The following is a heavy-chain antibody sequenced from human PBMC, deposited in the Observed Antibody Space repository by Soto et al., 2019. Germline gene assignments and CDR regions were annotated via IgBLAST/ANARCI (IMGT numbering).Heavy chain of an antibody. D-gene: IGHD3-3*01. CDR1: GFTFSTHA. CDR3: AKDPPWTVGPLAMDV. V-gene: IGHV3-23*01. Sequence: SLRLSCVASGFTFSTHAMSWVRQAPGKGPEWVSTFSGSGGNIYYAESVKGRLTISRDDSKNTLYLHMNSLRVEDTAVYYCAKDPPWTVGPLAMDVWGQGTTVTVSS. CDR2: FSGSGGNI. J-gene: IGHJ6*02.